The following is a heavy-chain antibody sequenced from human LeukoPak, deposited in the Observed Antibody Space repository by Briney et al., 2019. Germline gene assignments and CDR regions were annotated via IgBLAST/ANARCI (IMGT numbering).Heavy chain of an antibody. D-gene: IGHD1-26*01. CDR1: GYTFTGYY. CDR3: ARVRVGAYYYYYMDV. Sequence: GASVKVSCKASGYTFTGYYMHWVRQAPGQGLEWMGWINPNSGGTNYAQKFQGRVTMTRDTSISTAYMELSRLRSDDTAVYYCARVRVGAYYYYYMDVWGKGTTVTASS. J-gene: IGHJ6*03. V-gene: IGHV1-2*02. CDR2: INPNSGGT.